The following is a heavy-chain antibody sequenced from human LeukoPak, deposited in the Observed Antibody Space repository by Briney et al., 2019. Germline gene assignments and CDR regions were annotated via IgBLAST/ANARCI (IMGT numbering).Heavy chain of an antibody. CDR3: AKDLLLWFGELLFTGAFDY. Sequence: GGSLRLSCAASGFTFSSYWMSWVRQAPGKGLEWVSAISGSGGSTYYADSVKGRFTISRDNSKNTLYLQMNSLRAEDTAVYYCAKDLLLWFGELLFTGAFDYWGQGTLVTVSS. D-gene: IGHD3-10*01. V-gene: IGHV3-23*01. CDR2: ISGSGGST. J-gene: IGHJ4*02. CDR1: GFTFSSYW.